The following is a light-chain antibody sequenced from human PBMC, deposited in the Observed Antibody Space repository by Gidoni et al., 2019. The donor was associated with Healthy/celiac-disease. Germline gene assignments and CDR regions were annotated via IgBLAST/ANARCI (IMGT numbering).Light chain of an antibody. J-gene: IGKJ1*01. CDR3: QQFNSYPRT. V-gene: IGKV1-13*02. CDR1: HGISSA. CDR2: DAS. Sequence: AIQLTQSPSSPSASVGDRVTITCRARHGISSALAWYQQKPGNAPKLLIYDASSLESGVPSRFRGSGSGTDFTLTISSLQPEDFATYYCQQFNSYPRTFGQGTKVEIK.